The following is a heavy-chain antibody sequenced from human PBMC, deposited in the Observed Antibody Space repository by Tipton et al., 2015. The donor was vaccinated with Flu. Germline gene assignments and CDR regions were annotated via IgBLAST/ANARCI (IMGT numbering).Heavy chain of an antibody. D-gene: IGHD6-13*01. Sequence: RSLRLSCAASGFTFDDYAMHWVRQAPGKGLEWVSGISWNSGSIGYADSVKGRFTISRDNAKNSLYLQMNSLRAEDTALYYCAKDGYSTLNYFDYWGQGTLVTVSS. CDR2: ISWNSGSI. CDR3: AKDGYSTLNYFDY. CDR1: GFTFDDYA. J-gene: IGHJ4*02. V-gene: IGHV3-9*01.